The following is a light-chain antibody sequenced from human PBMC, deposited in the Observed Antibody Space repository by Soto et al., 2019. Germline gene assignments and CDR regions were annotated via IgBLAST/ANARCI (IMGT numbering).Light chain of an antibody. CDR2: EAS. Sequence: DIQLTQSPSVLSASVGDTVTLTCRASQALSNYLAWFQQKAGKAPKLLIYEASRLESGVPSRISGSGSGTEFTLTISSLQPDDFATYYCQQYTSYPWTFGQGTKVDIK. CDR1: QALSNY. CDR3: QQYTSYPWT. V-gene: IGKV1-5*03. J-gene: IGKJ1*01.